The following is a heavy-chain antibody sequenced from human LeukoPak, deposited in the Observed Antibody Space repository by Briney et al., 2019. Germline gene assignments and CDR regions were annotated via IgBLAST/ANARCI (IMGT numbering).Heavy chain of an antibody. J-gene: IGHJ4*02. CDR3: ARGSSSSVDY. Sequence: SETLSLTCTVSGGSISTYYWNWIRQPPGKGLEWIGYVYYSGSTNYNPSLNSRVTISVDTSKNQFSLKLSSVTAADTAVYYCARGSSSSVDYWGQGTLVTVSS. D-gene: IGHD6-6*01. CDR2: VYYSGST. V-gene: IGHV4-59*01. CDR1: GGSISTYY.